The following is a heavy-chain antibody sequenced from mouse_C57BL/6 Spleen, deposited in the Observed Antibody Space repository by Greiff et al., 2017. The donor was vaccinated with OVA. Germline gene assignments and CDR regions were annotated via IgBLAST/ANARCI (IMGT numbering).Heavy chain of an antibody. Sequence: EVKLEESGGGLVQPGGSMKLSCAASGFTFSDAWMDWVRQSPEKGLEWVAEIRNKANNHATYYAESVKGRFTISRDDSKSSVYLQMNSLRAEDTGIYYCNYYGSSYNWYFDVWGTGTTVTVSS. J-gene: IGHJ1*03. V-gene: IGHV6-6*01. CDR1: GFTFSDAW. CDR2: IRNKANNHAT. D-gene: IGHD1-1*01. CDR3: NYYGSSYNWYFDV.